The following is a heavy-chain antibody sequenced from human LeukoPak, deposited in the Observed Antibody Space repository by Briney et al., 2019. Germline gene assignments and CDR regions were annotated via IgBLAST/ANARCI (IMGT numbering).Heavy chain of an antibody. D-gene: IGHD2-21*02. CDR1: GYTFTDYY. J-gene: IGHJ3*02. V-gene: IGHV1-2*02. CDR3: ARGGRLVTDLNDAFDI. CDR2: INPNSGDT. Sequence: ASVKVSCKASGYTFTDYYIHWVRQAPGQGLEWMGWINPNSGDTNYAQKFQGRVTMTRDTSTSTVYMELSSLRSEDTAVYYCARGGRLVTDLNDAFDIWGQGTMVTVSS.